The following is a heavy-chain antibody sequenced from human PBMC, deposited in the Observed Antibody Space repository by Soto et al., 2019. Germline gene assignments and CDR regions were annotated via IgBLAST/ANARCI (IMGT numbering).Heavy chain of an antibody. J-gene: IGHJ6*02. CDR3: AREVGIAAAAYYHYYEGMDV. CDR1: GYSFSTYG. V-gene: IGHV1-18*04. D-gene: IGHD2-21*01. CDR2: ISGHKGDT. Sequence: VKVSCKASGYSFSTYGISCVRQVPGQGLEWMGWISGHKGDTNYARNFRGRISLTTDTSASIAYMELRRLRSDDTALYYCAREVGIAAAAYYHYYEGMDVWGRGTTVTVSS.